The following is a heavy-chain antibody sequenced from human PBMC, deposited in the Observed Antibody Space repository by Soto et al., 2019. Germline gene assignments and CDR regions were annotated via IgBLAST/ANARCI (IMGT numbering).Heavy chain of an antibody. Sequence: SETLSLTCTVSGGSISSSNYYWGWIRQPPGKGLECIGSIYYSGSTYYNPSLKSRVTISVDTSKNQFSLKLSSVTAADTAVYYCASSGYCSGGTCHPYYFDYWGQGTLVT. J-gene: IGHJ4*02. D-gene: IGHD2-15*01. CDR2: IYYSGST. CDR1: GGSISSSNYY. V-gene: IGHV4-39*01. CDR3: ASSGYCSGGTCHPYYFDY.